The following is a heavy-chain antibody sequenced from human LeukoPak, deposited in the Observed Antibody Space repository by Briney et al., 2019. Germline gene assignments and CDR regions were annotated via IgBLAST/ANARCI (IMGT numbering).Heavy chain of an antibody. CDR3: ARWLLIGNYDFWSGYYPGYFDY. CDR1: GGSISSSSYY. J-gene: IGHJ4*02. CDR2: IYYSGST. Sequence: PSETLSLTCTVSGGSISSSSYYWGWIRQPPGKGLEWIGSIYYSGSTYYNPSLKSRVTISVDTSKNQFSLKLSSVTAADTAVYYCARWLLIGNYDFWSGYYPGYFDYWGQGTLVTVSS. V-gene: IGHV4-39*01. D-gene: IGHD3-3*01.